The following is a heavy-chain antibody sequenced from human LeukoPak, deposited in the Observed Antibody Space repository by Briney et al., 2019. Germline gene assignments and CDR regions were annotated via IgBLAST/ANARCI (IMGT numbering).Heavy chain of an antibody. CDR2: ISAYNGNT. Sequence: ASVKVSCKASRYTFTSYGISWVRQAPGQGLEWMGWISAYNGNTNYAQKLQGRVTMTTDTSTSTAYMELRSLRSDDTAVYYCARSIVGATYSVYWGQGTLVTVSS. D-gene: IGHD1-26*01. J-gene: IGHJ4*02. V-gene: IGHV1-18*01. CDR1: RYTFTSYG. CDR3: ARSIVGATYSVY.